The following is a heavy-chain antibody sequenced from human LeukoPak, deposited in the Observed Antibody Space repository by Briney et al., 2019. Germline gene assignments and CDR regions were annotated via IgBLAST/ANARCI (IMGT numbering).Heavy chain of an antibody. CDR1: GGSISSSNYY. CDR3: ARAPGTTFDY. D-gene: IGHD4-17*01. V-gene: IGHV4-39*01. J-gene: IGHJ4*01. Sequence: SETLSLTCTFSGGSISSSNYYWGWIRQPPGKGLEWIGSFYNSGSTYYDPSLKSRVTISVDTSKNQFSLKLTSVTAADTAVYYCARAPGTTFDYWGHGNMVTVSS. CDR2: FYNSGST.